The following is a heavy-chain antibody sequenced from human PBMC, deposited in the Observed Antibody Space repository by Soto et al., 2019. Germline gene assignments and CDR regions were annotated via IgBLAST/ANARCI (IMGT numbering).Heavy chain of an antibody. V-gene: IGHV4-39*01. D-gene: IGHD6-19*01. CDR3: ARHYSSGSRNWFDP. J-gene: IGHJ5*02. CDR2: IYYSGST. Sequence: LQPPGKGLEWIGSIYYSGSTYYNPSLRSRVTISVDTSKNQFSLKLSSVTAADTAVFYCARHYSSGSRNWFDPWGQGTLVTVSS.